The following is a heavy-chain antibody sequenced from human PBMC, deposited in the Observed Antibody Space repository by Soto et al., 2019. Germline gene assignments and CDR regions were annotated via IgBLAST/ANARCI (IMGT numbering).Heavy chain of an antibody. V-gene: IGHV1-2*04. Sequence: QVQLVQSGAEVKEPGASVKVSCKASGYSFTGYYIHWVRQAPGPGLEWMGWINPKNGDTTYAQKFQGLVTMTGDTSISKVYMELSRLRSDDTAVYYCARRGGYYDYWGQGTLVTVSS. D-gene: IGHD3-16*01. J-gene: IGHJ4*02. CDR3: ARRGGYYDY. CDR1: GYSFTGYY. CDR2: INPKNGDT.